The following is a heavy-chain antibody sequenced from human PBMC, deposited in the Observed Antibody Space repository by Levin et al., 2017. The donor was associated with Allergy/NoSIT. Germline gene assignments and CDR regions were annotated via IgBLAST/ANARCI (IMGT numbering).Heavy chain of an antibody. V-gene: IGHV3-30*04. CDR1: GFTFSSYA. CDR3: ATDATAQGYRLPNY. J-gene: IGHJ4*02. CDR2: ISYDGINK. Sequence: GESLKISCAASGFTFSSYAIHWVRQAPGKGLEWVSVISYDGINKYYADSVKGRFTISRDNSKNTLYLQMNSLRGEDTAVYYCATDATAQGYRLPNYWGQGTLVTVSS. D-gene: IGHD6-13*01.